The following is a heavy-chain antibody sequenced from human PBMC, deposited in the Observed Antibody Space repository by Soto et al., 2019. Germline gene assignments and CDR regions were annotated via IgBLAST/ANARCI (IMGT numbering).Heavy chain of an antibody. J-gene: IGHJ4*02. CDR3: XXXXXXDCGGGNCYFYF. V-gene: IGHV1-69*01. D-gene: IGHD2-15*01. Sequence: QVQLVQSGAEVKKPGSSVKVSCKASGGTFSRYAINWVRQAPGHGLEWMGGIIPLFGTANYAQKFQGRVTITADESASTAHMELRSLRSEDTAVYYXXXXXXXDCGGGNCYFYFWGQGTLVTVSS. CDR1: GGTFSRYA. CDR2: IIPLFGTA.